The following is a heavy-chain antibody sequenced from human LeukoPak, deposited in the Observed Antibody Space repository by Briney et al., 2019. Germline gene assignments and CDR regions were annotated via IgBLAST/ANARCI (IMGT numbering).Heavy chain of an antibody. CDR2: ISGGGGIT. CDR1: AFTFSGSA. J-gene: IGHJ4*02. D-gene: IGHD5-12*01. V-gene: IGHV3-23*01. CDR3: AKGGSTVATEDVVDY. Sequence: PGGSLRLSCAASAFTFSGSAMSWVRQAPGKGLEWVSFISGGGGITNYADSVKGRFTICRDNSNNTLSLQMNSLRVEDTAVYYSAKGGSTVATEDVVDYWGQGTLVTVSS.